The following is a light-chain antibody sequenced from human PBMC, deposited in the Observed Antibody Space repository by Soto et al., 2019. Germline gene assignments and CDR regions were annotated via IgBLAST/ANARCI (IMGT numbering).Light chain of an antibody. Sequence: EIVLTQSPATLPLSPGERASLSCRASQSIGSFLAWYQHKPGQAPRLLIYDVSTRATGVPARFSGSGSGANFTLTISSLELEDFAVYYGQQRSNWPPEYTFGQGTKLEIK. CDR1: QSIGSF. J-gene: IGKJ2*01. CDR3: QQRSNWPPEYT. V-gene: IGKV3-11*01. CDR2: DVS.